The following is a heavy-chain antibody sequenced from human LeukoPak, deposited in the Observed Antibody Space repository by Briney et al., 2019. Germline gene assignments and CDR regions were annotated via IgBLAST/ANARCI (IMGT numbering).Heavy chain of an antibody. V-gene: IGHV3-7*01. CDR3: ARVRFLERSQYYFDY. CDR1: EFTFNIYW. J-gene: IGHJ4*02. D-gene: IGHD3-3*01. Sequence: GESLKISCAASEFTFNIYWMSWVRQAPGKGLEWVANIKQDGSEKYYVDSVEGRFTISRDNAKNSLYLQMNSLRAEDTAVYYCARVRFLERSQYYFDYWGQGTLVTVSS. CDR2: IKQDGSEK.